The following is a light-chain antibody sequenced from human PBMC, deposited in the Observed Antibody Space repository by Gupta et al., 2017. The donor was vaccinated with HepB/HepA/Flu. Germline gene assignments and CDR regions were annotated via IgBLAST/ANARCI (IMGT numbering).Light chain of an antibody. V-gene: IGLV8-61*01. CDR1: SGSVSTNSY. CDR3: VLYMGSGIWV. CDR2: STN. Sequence: QTVVTQEPSFSVSPGGTVTLPCGFSSGSVSTNSYPSWYQQTPGQAPRTLIYSTNTRSSGVPVRFSGSILGNKAALTITGAQAHDESDYYCVLYMGSGIWVFGGGTKLTVL. J-gene: IGLJ3*02.